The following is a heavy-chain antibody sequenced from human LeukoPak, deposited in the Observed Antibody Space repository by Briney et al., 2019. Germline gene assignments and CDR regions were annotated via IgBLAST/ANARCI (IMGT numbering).Heavy chain of an antibody. V-gene: IGHV1-18*01. CDR2: ISAYNGDT. Sequence: ASVKVSCKASGYTFTRYGISWVRQAPGQGLEWIGWISAYNGDTNYAQKFQGRVTMTTDTSTSTAYMELRSLRSDDTAVYYCARDIMYYDSSGYYYLYAFDIWGQGTMVSVSS. J-gene: IGHJ3*02. CDR3: ARDIMYYDSSGYYYLYAFDI. CDR1: GYTFTRYG. D-gene: IGHD3-22*01.